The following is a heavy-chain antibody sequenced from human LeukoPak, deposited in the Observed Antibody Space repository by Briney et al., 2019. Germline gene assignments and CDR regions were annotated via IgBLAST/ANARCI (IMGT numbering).Heavy chain of an antibody. D-gene: IGHD3-22*01. CDR3: ARDGKITMIVVVPQFDY. CDR2: ISYDGSNK. V-gene: IGHV3-30-3*01. CDR1: GFTFSSYT. J-gene: IGHJ4*02. Sequence: GGSLRLSCAASGFTFSSYTMHWVRQAPGKGLERVAVISYDGSNKYYADSVKGRFTISRDNSKNTLYLQMNSLRAEDTAVYYCARDGKITMIVVVPQFDYWGQGTLVTVSS.